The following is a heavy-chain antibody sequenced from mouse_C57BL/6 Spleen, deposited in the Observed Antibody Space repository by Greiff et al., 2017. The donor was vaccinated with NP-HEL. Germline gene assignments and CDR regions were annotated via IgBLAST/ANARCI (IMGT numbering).Heavy chain of an antibody. CDR2: IYPGSGST. Sequence: QVTLKESGAELVKPGASVKMSCKASGYTFTSYWITWVKQRPGQGLEWIGDIYPGSGSTNYNEKFKSKATLTVDTSSSTAYMQLSSLTSEDSAVYYCARRRYYGIPYYFDYWGQGTTLTVSS. J-gene: IGHJ2*01. D-gene: IGHD1-1*01. CDR1: GYTFTSYW. CDR3: ARRRYYGIPYYFDY. V-gene: IGHV1-55*01.